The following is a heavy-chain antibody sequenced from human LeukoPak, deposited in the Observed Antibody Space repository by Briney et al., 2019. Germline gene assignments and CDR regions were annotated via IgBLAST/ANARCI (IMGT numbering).Heavy chain of an antibody. CDR1: GFTFSSYT. Sequence: PGGSLRLSCAASGFTFSSYTMNWVRQAPGKGLEWVSYSSSDGSTIYYADSMKGRFTISRDNAKNSLYLQMNSLRAEDTAVYYCAREDYGDAFAYWGQGTLVTVSS. CDR2: SSSDGSTI. J-gene: IGHJ4*02. CDR3: AREDYGDAFAY. V-gene: IGHV3-48*01. D-gene: IGHD4-17*01.